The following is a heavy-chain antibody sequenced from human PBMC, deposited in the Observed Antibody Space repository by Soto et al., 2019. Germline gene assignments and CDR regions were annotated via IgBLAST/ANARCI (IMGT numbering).Heavy chain of an antibody. D-gene: IGHD3-16*02. CDR2: IHNSGNT. CDR3: ARGDDYVWGSFRS. CDR1: GGSISNYY. Sequence: QVRLQESGPGLVRPSETLSLTCTVSGGSISNYYWTWIRQSPGKGLEWLGYIHNSGNTKYNPSLESRVTISLDTSKNQCSLKLRSVTAADTAVYYCARGDDYVWGSFRSWGQGTLVTVSS. V-gene: IGHV4-59*01. J-gene: IGHJ5*02.